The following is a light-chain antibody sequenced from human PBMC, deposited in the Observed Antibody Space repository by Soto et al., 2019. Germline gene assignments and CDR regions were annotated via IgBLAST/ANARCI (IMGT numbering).Light chain of an antibody. CDR1: QSTSSY. V-gene: IGKV1-39*01. Sequence: DIQMTQSPSSLSASVGDRVTMTCRASQSTSSYLNWYQQKPGKAPKLLIYAASSLRSGVPSRFSGSGSGTDFALTISSLQPEDFATYYCQQSYSTPITFGQGTRLEIK. J-gene: IGKJ5*01. CDR3: QQSYSTPIT. CDR2: AAS.